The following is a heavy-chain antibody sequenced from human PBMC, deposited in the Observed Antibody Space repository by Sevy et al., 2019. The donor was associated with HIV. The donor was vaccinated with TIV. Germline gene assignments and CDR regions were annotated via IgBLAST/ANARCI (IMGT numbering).Heavy chain of an antibody. Sequence: SETLSLTCTISGGSISSSRYYWGWIRQPPGKGLEWMGSLYSTGATSYNPSLESRVTVSADTSRNRFYLKLDSVSAADTAVYYCATPLPSGWYEGTGGYFDLWGRGTLVTVSS. CDR2: LYSTGAT. D-gene: IGHD6-19*01. CDR3: ATPLPSGWYEGTGGYFDL. V-gene: IGHV4-39*01. J-gene: IGHJ2*01. CDR1: GGSISSSRYY.